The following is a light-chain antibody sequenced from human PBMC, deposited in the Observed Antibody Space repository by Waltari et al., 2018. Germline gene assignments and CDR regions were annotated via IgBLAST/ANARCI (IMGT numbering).Light chain of an antibody. CDR2: GAS. CDR3: QQYERRPPWT. Sequence: EIGMTQSPATLSVSAGDRVTLYCRASQSVGTNLAWYQHRPGPAPRLLIGGASTRATGVPARFCGGGSGTEFTLTITSIESDDYALYYCQQYERRPPWTFGQGTKVEIK. CDR1: QSVGTN. J-gene: IGKJ1*01. V-gene: IGKV3-15*01.